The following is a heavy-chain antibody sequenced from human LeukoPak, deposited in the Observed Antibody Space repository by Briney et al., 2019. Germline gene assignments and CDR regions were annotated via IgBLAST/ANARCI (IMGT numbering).Heavy chain of an antibody. CDR1: GFTLSTYW. Sequence: QPGASLRLSCAASGFTLSTYWMTWVRQAPGKGLEWVANIKQDGSEKYYVDSVKGRFTISRDNAKNSLYLQMNSLRAEDTAVYYCARDQWGPDVWGKGTTVTVPS. V-gene: IGHV3-7*03. J-gene: IGHJ6*04. D-gene: IGHD2-8*01. CDR3: ARDQWGPDV. CDR2: IKQDGSEK.